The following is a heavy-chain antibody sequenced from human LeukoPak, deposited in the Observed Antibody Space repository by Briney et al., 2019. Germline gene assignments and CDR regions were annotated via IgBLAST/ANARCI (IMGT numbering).Heavy chain of an antibody. V-gene: IGHV1-58*02. D-gene: IGHD5-24*01. Sequence: GASVKVSCKASGFTFRTSAIQWMRQARGQRPEWIGWIVVGTGNTTYAQRFQDRVTITRDMSTNTAYMELSALRSEDTAVYYCAAMAYYYMDVWGEGTTVTVSS. CDR1: GFTFRTSA. CDR2: IVVGTGNT. J-gene: IGHJ6*03. CDR3: AAMAYYYMDV.